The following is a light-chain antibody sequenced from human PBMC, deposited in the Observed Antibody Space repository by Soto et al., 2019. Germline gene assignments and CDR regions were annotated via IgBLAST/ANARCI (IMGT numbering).Light chain of an antibody. J-gene: IGLJ2*01. CDR3: SAYTTISLRV. Sequence: QPVLTQPASVSGSPGQSITISCTGTSSDVGNYNYVSWYQQHPGKAPKLMIYDVSNRPSGVSNRFSGSKSGNTASLTISGLQAEDEADYYCSAYTTISLRVFVGGTKLTVL. CDR2: DVS. CDR1: SSDVGNYNY. V-gene: IGLV2-14*01.